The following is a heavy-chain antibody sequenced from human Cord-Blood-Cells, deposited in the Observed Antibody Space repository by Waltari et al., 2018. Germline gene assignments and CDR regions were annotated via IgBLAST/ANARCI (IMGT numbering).Heavy chain of an antibody. V-gene: IGHV4-34*01. Sequence: QVQLQQWGAGLLKPSETLSLTCAVYGGSFSGYYWSWIGQPPGKGLEWIGEINHSGSTNYTPSLKSRVTISVDTSKNQFSLKLSSVTAADTAVYYCARGEGYCSSTSCYYFDYWGQGTLVTVSS. J-gene: IGHJ4*02. CDR3: ARGEGYCSSTSCYYFDY. D-gene: IGHD2-2*01. CDR1: GGSFSGYY. CDR2: INHSGST.